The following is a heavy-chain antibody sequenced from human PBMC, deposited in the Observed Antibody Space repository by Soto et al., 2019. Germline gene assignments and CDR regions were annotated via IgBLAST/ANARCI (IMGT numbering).Heavy chain of an antibody. Sequence: QVRLQESGPGLVKPSETLSLSCLVSGDSVGNGPYYWSWIRQSPGEGLEWIAYIYYSGSTNVNPSLESRVNNSEDMSKDQIFRELRSVTAADAAVYFCARVGSSCHSGGCYYYYGLGVWGQGTTVAISS. CDR1: GDSVGNGPYY. D-gene: IGHD1-26*01. J-gene: IGHJ6*02. V-gene: IGHV4-61*01. CDR3: ARVGSSCHSGGCYYYYGLGV. CDR2: IYYSGST.